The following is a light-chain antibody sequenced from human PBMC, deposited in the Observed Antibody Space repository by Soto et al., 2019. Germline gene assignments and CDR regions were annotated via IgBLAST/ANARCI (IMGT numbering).Light chain of an antibody. CDR1: QSISRY. Sequence: DIQMNQSPSSLSASVGDRATITCRASQSISRYLNWYQQKPGKAPKLXXYAASSLQSGVPSRFSGSGSGTDLTLTISSLQPEDFATYYCQQSYSTPTITFGQGTRLEIK. V-gene: IGKV1-39*01. CDR2: AAS. J-gene: IGKJ5*01. CDR3: QQSYSTPTIT.